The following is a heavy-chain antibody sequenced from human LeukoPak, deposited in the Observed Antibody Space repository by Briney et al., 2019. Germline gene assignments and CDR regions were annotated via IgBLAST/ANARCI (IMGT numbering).Heavy chain of an antibody. D-gene: IGHD1-20*01. J-gene: IGHJ3*02. V-gene: IGHV4-30-4*08. CDR1: GGSISSGDYY. CDR2: IYYSGST. CDR3: ARINWNDAFDI. Sequence: PSQTLSLTCTVSGGSISSGDYYWSWIRQPPGKGLEWIGYIYYSGSTYYNPSLKSRVTISVDTSKNQFSLKLSSATAADTAVYYCARINWNDAFDIWGQGTMVTVSS.